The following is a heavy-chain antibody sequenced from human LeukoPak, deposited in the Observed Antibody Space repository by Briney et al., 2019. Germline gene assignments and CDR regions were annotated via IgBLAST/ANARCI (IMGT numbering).Heavy chain of an antibody. V-gene: IGHV4-59*01. CDR2: IYYSGST. J-gene: IGHJ6*03. CDR1: GGSISSYY. Sequence: SGTLSLTCTVSGGSISSYYWSWIRQPPGKGLEWIGYIYYSGSTNYNPSLKSRVTISVDTSKNQFSLKLSSVTAADTAVYYCARGMTQEYYYYYYYMDVWGKGTTVTVSS. CDR3: ARGMTQEYYYYYYYMDV.